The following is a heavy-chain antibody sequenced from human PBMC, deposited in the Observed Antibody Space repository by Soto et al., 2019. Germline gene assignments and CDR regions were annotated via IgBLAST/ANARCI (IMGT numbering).Heavy chain of an antibody. V-gene: IGHV4-31*03. J-gene: IGHJ3*02. Sequence: QVQLQESGPGLVKPSQTLSLTCTVSGGSISSGGSYWSWIRQHPGKGLVWSGYLYYSGSTYYNPYLKSRVTISVDTAKNQFSLKLSFVTAADTAVDYYARDIAAEYDAFDIWGQGTMVTVSS. CDR2: LYYSGST. CDR1: GGSISSGGSY. D-gene: IGHD6-25*01. CDR3: ARDIAAEYDAFDI.